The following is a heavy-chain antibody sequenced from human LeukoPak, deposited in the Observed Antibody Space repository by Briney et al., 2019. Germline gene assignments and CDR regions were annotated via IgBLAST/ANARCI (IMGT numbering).Heavy chain of an antibody. CDR1: GGSISSGGYS. CDR3: ARDPYCIGGGCYHRFES. Sequence: MASETLSLTCAVSGGSISSGGYSWSWIRQPPGKGLEWIGYIYHSGSTYYNPSLKSRVTISVDRSKNQFSLKLSSVTAADTAVYYCARDPYCIGGGCYHRFESWGQGTPVTVSS. D-gene: IGHD2-15*01. CDR2: IYHSGST. J-gene: IGHJ4*02. V-gene: IGHV4-30-2*01.